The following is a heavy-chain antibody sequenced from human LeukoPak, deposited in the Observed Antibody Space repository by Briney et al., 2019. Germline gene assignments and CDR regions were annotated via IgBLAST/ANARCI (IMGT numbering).Heavy chain of an antibody. CDR3: ARLNIVASCDY. CDR2: IYYSGST. D-gene: IGHD5-12*01. J-gene: IGHJ4*02. V-gene: IGHV4-39*01. Sequence: GSLRLSCAASGFNFRSYWMSWIRQAPGKGLEWIGSIYYSGSTYYNPSLKSRVTISVDTSKNQFSLKLSSVTAADTAVYYCARLNIVASCDYWGQGTLVTVSS. CDR1: GFNFRSYW.